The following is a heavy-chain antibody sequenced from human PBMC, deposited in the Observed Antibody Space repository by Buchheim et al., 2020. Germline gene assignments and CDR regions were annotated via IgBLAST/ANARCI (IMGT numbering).Heavy chain of an antibody. CDR1: GGSISSSSYY. J-gene: IGHJ6*02. CDR2: IYYSGST. Sequence: QLQLQESGPGLVKPSETLSLTCTVSGGSISSSSYYWGWIRQPPGKGLEWIGSIYYSGSTYYNPSLKSRVTISVDTSKNQFSLKLSSVTAADTAVYYCARRERYSSGFDYYYGMDVWGQGTT. V-gene: IGHV4-39*01. D-gene: IGHD6-19*01. CDR3: ARRERYSSGFDYYYGMDV.